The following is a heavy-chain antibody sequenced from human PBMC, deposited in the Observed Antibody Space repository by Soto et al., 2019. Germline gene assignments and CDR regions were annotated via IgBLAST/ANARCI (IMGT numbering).Heavy chain of an antibody. V-gene: IGHV1-2*02. CDR2: INPDNGGT. CDR3: AKVPVSDFVWGSYRYTFDY. CDR1: GYTFSDHY. J-gene: IGHJ4*02. D-gene: IGHD3-16*02. Sequence: QGQLVQSGAEVKKPGASVKVSCKASGYTFSDHYIHWVRQAPGQGLEWMGWINPDNGGTNYALDFRCRCTMTRDTSISTAYMDLTSLTSDDTAVYFCAKVPVSDFVWGSYRYTFDYWGQGTLVTVSS.